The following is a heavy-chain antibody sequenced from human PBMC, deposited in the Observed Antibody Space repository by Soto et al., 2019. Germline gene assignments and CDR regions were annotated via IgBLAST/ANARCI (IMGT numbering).Heavy chain of an antibody. D-gene: IGHD3-9*01. CDR1: GFNLSHPW. V-gene: IGHV3-15*01. CDR3: TTGIYYDILTGYHNVAY. CDR2: IKSKTDGGTA. Sequence: LRLSCVATGFNLSHPWMTWVRQAAGKGLEWVGRIKSKTDGGTADYAAPVKGRATISRDDSKNTVYLQMNSLKTEDTAVYYCTTGIYYDILTGYHNVAYWGQGALVTVSS. J-gene: IGHJ4*02.